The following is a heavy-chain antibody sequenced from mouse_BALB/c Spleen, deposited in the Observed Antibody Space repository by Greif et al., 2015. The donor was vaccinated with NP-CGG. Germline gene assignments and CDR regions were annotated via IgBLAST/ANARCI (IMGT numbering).Heavy chain of an antibody. V-gene: IGHV14-3*02. CDR1: GFNIKDTY. CDR3: ARVITGYWYFDV. J-gene: IGHJ1*01. Sequence: EVQGVETGAELVKPGASVKLSCTASGFNIKDTYMHWVKQRPEQGLEWIGRIDPANGNTKYDPKFQGKATITADTSSNTAYRQLSSLTSEDTAVYYCARVITGYWYFDVWGAGTTVTVSS. CDR2: IDPANGNT. D-gene: IGHD2-4*01.